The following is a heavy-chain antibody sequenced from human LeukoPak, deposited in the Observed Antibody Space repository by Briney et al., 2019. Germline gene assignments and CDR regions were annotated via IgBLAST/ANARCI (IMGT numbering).Heavy chain of an antibody. J-gene: IGHJ4*02. CDR1: GGSISGSSHY. D-gene: IGHD3-9*01. CDR2: IYYSGST. CDR3: ARGSYDALTGYSTLGEY. Sequence: SETLSLTCSVSGGSISGSSHYWGWIRQPPGKGLEWIGSIYYSGSTYYSASLKSRITISMDTSKNQFSLNLSSVTAADTAVYYCARGSYDALTGYSTLGEYWGQGTLVTVS. V-gene: IGHV4-39*01.